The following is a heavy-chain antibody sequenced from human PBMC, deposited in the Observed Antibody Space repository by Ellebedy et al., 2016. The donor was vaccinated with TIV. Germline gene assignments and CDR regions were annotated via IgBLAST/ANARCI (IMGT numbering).Heavy chain of an antibody. D-gene: IGHD6-13*01. J-gene: IGHJ4*02. CDR1: GFTFSSYA. Sequence: PGGSLRLSCAASGFTFSSYAMHWVRQAPGKGLEWVAVISYDGSNKYYADSVKGRFTISRDNSKNTLYLQMNSLRADDTAVYYCATEHRGISSFYYFDYWGQGTLVTVSS. V-gene: IGHV3-30-3*01. CDR3: ATEHRGISSFYYFDY. CDR2: ISYDGSNK.